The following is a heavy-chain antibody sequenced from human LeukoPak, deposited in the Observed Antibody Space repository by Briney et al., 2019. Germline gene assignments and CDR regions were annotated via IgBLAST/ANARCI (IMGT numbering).Heavy chain of an antibody. V-gene: IGHV4-34*01. CDR2: INHSGST. J-gene: IGHJ6*02. CDR3: ARGRRNKYCSGGSCYGGYYYYGMDV. D-gene: IGHD2-15*01. CDR1: GGSFSGYY. Sequence: TSETLSLTCAVYGGSFSGYYWSWIRQPPGKGLEWIGEINHSGSTNYNPSLKSRVTISVETSKNQFSLKLSSVTAADTAVYYCARGRRNKYCSGGSCYGGYYYYGMDVWGQGTTVTVSS.